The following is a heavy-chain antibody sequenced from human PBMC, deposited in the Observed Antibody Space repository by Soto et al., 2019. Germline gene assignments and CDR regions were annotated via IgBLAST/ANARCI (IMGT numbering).Heavy chain of an antibody. CDR2: INHSGST. CDR1: GGSFSGYY. D-gene: IGHD3-3*01. Sequence: SETLSLTCAVYGGSFSGYYWSWIRQPPGKGLEWIGEINHSGSTNYNPSLKSRVTISVDTSKNQFSLKLSSVTAADTAVYYCARGTTIFRVVMIWFAPWGQGTLVTVSS. V-gene: IGHV4-34*01. CDR3: ARGTTIFRVVMIWFAP. J-gene: IGHJ5*02.